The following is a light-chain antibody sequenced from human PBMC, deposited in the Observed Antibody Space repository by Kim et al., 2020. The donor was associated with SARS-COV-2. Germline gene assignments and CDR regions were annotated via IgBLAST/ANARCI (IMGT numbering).Light chain of an antibody. CDR3: QQYSRSPST. V-gene: IGKV3D-20*01. J-gene: IGKJ1*01. Sequence: APEQRSPLACGASQSDSRNHLTWHQQQPGQAPRPQCYDDYSRATGIPDRFSGSGSGTDFTLTITRLETEDVAVYYCQQYSRSPSTFGQGTKVDIK. CDR2: DDY. CDR1: QSDSRNH.